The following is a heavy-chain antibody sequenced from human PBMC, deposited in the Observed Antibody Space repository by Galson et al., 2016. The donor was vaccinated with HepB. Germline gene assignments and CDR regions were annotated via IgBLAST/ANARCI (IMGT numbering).Heavy chain of an antibody. CDR1: GFTFNKYA. CDR2: ISSSGDTT. Sequence: SLRLSCAAFGFTFNKYAMHWVRQAPGKGLDSVSAISSSGDTTYYIDSVTGRFSISRDNSKNTLYLHMSNLRAEGTALYYCVKSYYYDSSGYQPYFDSWGQGTLVTVSS. J-gene: IGHJ4*02. CDR3: VKSYYYDSSGYQPYFDS. D-gene: IGHD3-22*01. V-gene: IGHV3-64D*09.